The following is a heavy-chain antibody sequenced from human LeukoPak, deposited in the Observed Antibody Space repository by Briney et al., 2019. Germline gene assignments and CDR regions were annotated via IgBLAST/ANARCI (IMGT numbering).Heavy chain of an antibody. D-gene: IGHD1-14*01. Sequence: GESLKISCKGSGYSFTSYWIGWVRQMPGKGLEWMGIIYPGDSDTRYSPSFQGQVTISADKSISTAYLQWSSLKASDTAMYYCARNGDARSNWDYYFDYWGQGTLVTVSS. J-gene: IGHJ4*02. CDR2: IYPGDSDT. CDR3: ARNGDARSNWDYYFDY. CDR1: GYSFTSYW. V-gene: IGHV5-51*01.